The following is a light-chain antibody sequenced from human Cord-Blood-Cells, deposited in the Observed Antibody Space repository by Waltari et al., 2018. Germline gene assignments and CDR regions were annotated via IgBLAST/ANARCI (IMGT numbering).Light chain of an antibody. CDR2: DVS. CDR1: SSDVGGYNY. J-gene: IGLJ3*02. V-gene: IGLV2-14*01. Sequence: QSALTQPASVSGSPGQSITISCTGTSSDVGGYNYVSWYQQHPGKAPKLMIYDVSNRPSGVSNLFSGSKSGNTASLTISGLQAEDEADYYCSSYTSSSTWVFGGGTKLTFL. CDR3: SSYTSSSTWV.